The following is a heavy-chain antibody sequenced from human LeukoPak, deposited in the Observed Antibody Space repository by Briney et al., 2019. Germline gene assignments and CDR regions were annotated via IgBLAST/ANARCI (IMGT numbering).Heavy chain of an antibody. D-gene: IGHD3-9*01. Sequence: PGGSLRLSCAASGFNFNSYSMNWVRQAPGKGLEWVSSISSSSSYIYYADSVKGRFTISRDNAKNSLYLRMNSLRAEDTAVYYFWGDRDIFTGYYYFHHFQGGLGKGTTVTISS. V-gene: IGHV3-21*01. J-gene: IGHJ6*03. CDR3: WGDRDIFTGYYYFHHFQGG. CDR2: ISSSSSYI. CDR1: GFNFNSYS.